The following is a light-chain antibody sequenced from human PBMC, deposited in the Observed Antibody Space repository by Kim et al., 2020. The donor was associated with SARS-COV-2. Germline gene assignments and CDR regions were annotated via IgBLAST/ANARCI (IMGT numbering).Light chain of an antibody. J-gene: IGKJ4*01. CDR2: DAS. Sequence: LSPANIATRSCRANQSVNSNLTFSQHKPHHSPRLLIYDASTNTTYIPTIFIGIASLTDFTLTINTLQSEDFPLYYCQQYNNSPLTFAGVTNVDIK. CDR3: QQYNNSPLT. CDR1: QSVNSN. V-gene: IGKV3-15*01.